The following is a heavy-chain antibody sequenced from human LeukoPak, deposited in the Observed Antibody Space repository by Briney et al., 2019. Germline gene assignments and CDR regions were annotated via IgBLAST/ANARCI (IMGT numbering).Heavy chain of an antibody. V-gene: IGHV7-4-1*02. D-gene: IGHD3-10*01. CDR1: GYPFSAHF. J-gene: IGHJ4*02. CDR2: IDTTTGNP. CDR3: VRGTPTPGMDY. Sequence: ASVRVSCKASGYPFSAHFLNWVRQAPGQGLEWMGNIDTTTGNPRYTQDFTGRFVFSLDTSVSTAYLQITSLKADDTAAYYCVRGTPTPGMDYWGQGTQVTVSS.